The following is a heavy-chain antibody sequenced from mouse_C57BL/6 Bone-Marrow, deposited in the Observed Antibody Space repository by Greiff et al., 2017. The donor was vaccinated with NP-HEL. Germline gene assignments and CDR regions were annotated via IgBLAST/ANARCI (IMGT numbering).Heavy chain of an antibody. CDR3: TNDGYYDWFAY. CDR1: GFNIKDDY. D-gene: IGHD2-3*01. Sequence: VQLQQSGAELVRPGASVKLSCTASGFNIKDDYMHWVKQRPEQGLEWIGWIDPENGDTEYASKFQGKATITADTSSNTAYLQLSSLTSEDTAVYYCTNDGYYDWFAYGGQGTLVTVSA. V-gene: IGHV14-4*01. CDR2: IDPENGDT. J-gene: IGHJ3*01.